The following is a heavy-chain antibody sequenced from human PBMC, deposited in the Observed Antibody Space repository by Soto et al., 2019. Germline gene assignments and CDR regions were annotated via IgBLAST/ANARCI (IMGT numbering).Heavy chain of an antibody. CDR3: ARSYGDYDFFDY. Sequence: PSETLSLTCTVSGCSISSYYWSWIRQPPGKGLEWIGYIYYSGSTNYNPSLKSRVTISVDTSKNQFSLKLSSVTAADTAVYYCARSYGDYDFFDYWGQGTLVTVSS. CDR2: IYYSGST. CDR1: GCSISSYY. V-gene: IGHV4-59*08. D-gene: IGHD4-17*01. J-gene: IGHJ4*02.